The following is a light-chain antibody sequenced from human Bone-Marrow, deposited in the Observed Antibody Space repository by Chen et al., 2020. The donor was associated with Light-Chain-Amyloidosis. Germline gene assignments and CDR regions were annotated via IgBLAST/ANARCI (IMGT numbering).Light chain of an antibody. CDR2: EAK. J-gene: IGLJ3*02. Sequence: QTALTPPASVAGSPGQQITISCTGSRIDVGTYTHVAWYQHHPVNAPKLIIYEAKKRPSGVSNRFSGSRSGYTASLTISGLQAEDEADYYCCSYAGRGKMFGGGTKLTVL. CDR1: RIDVGTYTH. V-gene: IGLV2-23*01. CDR3: CSYAGRGKM.